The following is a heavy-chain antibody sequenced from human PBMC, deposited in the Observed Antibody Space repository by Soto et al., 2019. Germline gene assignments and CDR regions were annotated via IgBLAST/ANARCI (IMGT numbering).Heavy chain of an antibody. J-gene: IGHJ3*01. CDR3: ARDLSPPGEFFCDAFDV. CDR1: GSPFSAFW. Sequence: EVQLVESGGGLVQPGESRRLSCAASGSPFSAFWMTWLRQAPGKGLEWGANIKRDGTVTHYGDSVEGRCTLSRDNAQNSLFLQLNSLRPEDTAMYYCARDLSPPGEFFCDAFDVWGQGTFVTVSS. V-gene: IGHV3-7*04. D-gene: IGHD2-21*01. CDR2: IKRDGTVT.